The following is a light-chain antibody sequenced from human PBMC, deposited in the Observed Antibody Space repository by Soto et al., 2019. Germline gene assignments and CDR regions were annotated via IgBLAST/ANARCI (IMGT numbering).Light chain of an antibody. CDR2: EVT. Sequence: QSVLTQPASVSGSPGQSITISCTGTSSDIGSYDLVSWYQQHPGTAPKLIIYEVTKRPSGVSTRCSGSKSGNTASLTISGLQAVDEADYYCCSFADFTYVFGTGTKLTVL. V-gene: IGLV2-23*02. J-gene: IGLJ1*01. CDR1: SSDIGSYDL. CDR3: CSFADFTYV.